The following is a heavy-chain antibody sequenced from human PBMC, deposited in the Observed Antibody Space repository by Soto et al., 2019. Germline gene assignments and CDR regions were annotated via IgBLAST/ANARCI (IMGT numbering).Heavy chain of an antibody. CDR1: GFTFSSYN. CDR3: ASGCLRDPWMH. J-gene: IGHJ4*02. CDR2: ISSSSTYI. D-gene: IGHD2-15*01. Sequence: EVQLVESGGDLVKPGGSLSLSCAASGFTFSSYNMNWVRQAPGKGLEWLSSISSSSTYIYYAHSVKGRFTISRDNASNSLYLQMTSLNAEDTAVYYCASGCLRDPWMHWCQGTLVTVSS. V-gene: IGHV3-21*01.